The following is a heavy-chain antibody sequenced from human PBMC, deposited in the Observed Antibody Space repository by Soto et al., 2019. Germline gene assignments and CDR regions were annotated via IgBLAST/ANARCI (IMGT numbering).Heavy chain of an antibody. CDR2: IYYSGST. J-gene: IGHJ5*02. Sequence: AWETLSLTCTVSGGSISSSSYYWGWIRQPPGKGLEWIGSIYYSGSTYYNPSLKSRVTISVDTSKNQFSLKLSSVTAADTAVYYCGLAAAGDNWFDPWGQGTLVTVSS. D-gene: IGHD6-13*01. CDR1: GGSISSSSYY. V-gene: IGHV4-39*01. CDR3: GLAAAGDNWFDP.